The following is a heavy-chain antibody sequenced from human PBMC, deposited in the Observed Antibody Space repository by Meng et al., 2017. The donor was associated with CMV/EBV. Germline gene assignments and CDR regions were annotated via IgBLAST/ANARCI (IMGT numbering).Heavy chain of an antibody. Sequence: GGSLRLSCKGSGYSFTSYWIGWVRQMPGKGLEWMGIIYPGDSDTRYSPSFQGQVTISADKSISTAYLQWSSLKASDTAMYYCARDGIAVAGTQGEYYYYGMDVWGQGTTVTVSS. CDR1: GYSFTSYW. CDR2: IYPGDSDT. CDR3: ARDGIAVAGTQGEYYYYGMDV. D-gene: IGHD6-19*01. J-gene: IGHJ6*02. V-gene: IGHV5-51*01.